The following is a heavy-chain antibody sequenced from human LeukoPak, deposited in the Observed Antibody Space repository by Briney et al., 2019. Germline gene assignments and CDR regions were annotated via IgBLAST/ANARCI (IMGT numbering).Heavy chain of an antibody. Sequence: GESLQISCQGSGYNFNTYWVAWVRQLPGKGLEWMGIIRPMNSDVRYSPSFQGQVTISADRSINTAYLQWSSLTASDTAMYYCARLQYYYYGMDVWGQGTTVTVSS. CDR2: IRPMNSDV. V-gene: IGHV5-51*01. CDR3: ARLQYYYYGMDV. CDR1: GYNFNTYW. J-gene: IGHJ6*02.